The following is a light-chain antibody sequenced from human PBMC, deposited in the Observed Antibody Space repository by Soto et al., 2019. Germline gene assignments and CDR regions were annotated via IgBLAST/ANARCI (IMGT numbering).Light chain of an antibody. CDR2: DTS. J-gene: IGKJ1*01. CDR1: QSVSNSY. Sequence: EIVLTQSPVTLSLSPGERATLSCRASQSVSNSYVAWYQQKSGQAPRLLIYDTSSRVTGIPDRFSGSGSGTDFTLTISRLEPEDFAVYYCQQYGSSGTFGQGTKVDIK. CDR3: QQYGSSGT. V-gene: IGKV3-20*01.